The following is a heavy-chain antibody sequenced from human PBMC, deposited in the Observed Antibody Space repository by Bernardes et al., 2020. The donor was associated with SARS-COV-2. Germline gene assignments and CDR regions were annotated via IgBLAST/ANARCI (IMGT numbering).Heavy chain of an antibody. CDR1: GYSINSGYY. D-gene: IGHD7-27*01. CDR3: ARSDLTHGTHS. CDR2: IDHSGSA. V-gene: IGHV4-38-2*02. Sequence: SESLSLTCNVSGYSINSGYYWGCILQSPGTGLQWIGSIDHSGSAYYNPSLESRVTVSVDTSKNQFSLRVSSVTAADTAVYYCARSDLTHGTHSWGQGSLVTVSS. J-gene: IGHJ4*02.